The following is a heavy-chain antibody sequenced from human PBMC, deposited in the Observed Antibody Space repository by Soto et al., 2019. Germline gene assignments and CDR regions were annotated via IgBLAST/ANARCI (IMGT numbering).Heavy chain of an antibody. CDR3: AKPPIARHYYYGLEV. CDR2: INPRGTTT. CDR1: GYTFTSFY. J-gene: IGHJ6*02. V-gene: IGHV1-46*01. Sequence: QVQLVQSGAEVKKPGASVKVSCKASGYTFTSFYMHWVRQAPGQGLEWMGIINPRGTTTDYAQKFQGRVTRTRDTSTSTYYMELSSLTSEDTAVYYCAKPPIARHYYYGLEVWGQGTAGTGPS.